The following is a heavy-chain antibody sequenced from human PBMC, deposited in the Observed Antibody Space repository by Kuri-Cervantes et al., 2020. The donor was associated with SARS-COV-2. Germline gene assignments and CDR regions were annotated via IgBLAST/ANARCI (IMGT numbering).Heavy chain of an antibody. Sequence: GGSLRLSCAASGFDFSLYNMNWVRQAPGKGLEWVSRISRNSNYIDYADSVKGRFIISRDNAKNSLDLQMNSLGPEDTAGYYCVRSFDHWGQGHLVTVSS. CDR2: ISRNSNYI. CDR3: VRSFDH. CDR1: GFDFSLYN. V-gene: IGHV3-21*01. J-gene: IGHJ4*02.